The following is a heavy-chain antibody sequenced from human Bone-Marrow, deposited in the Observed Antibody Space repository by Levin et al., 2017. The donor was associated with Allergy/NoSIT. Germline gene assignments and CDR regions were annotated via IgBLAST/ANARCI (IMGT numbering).Heavy chain of an antibody. J-gene: IGHJ3*02. CDR1: GFTFGDYA. CDR2: IRIKSYGGTT. Sequence: GGSLRLSCTASGFTFGDYAMSWFRQAPGKGLEWVGFIRIKSYGGTTEYAASVKGRFTISRDDSKSIAYLQMNSLKTEDTAVYYCTRELNYYDSSGYYSIAFDIWGQGTMVTVSS. CDR3: TRELNYYDSSGYYSIAFDI. V-gene: IGHV3-49*03. D-gene: IGHD3-22*01.